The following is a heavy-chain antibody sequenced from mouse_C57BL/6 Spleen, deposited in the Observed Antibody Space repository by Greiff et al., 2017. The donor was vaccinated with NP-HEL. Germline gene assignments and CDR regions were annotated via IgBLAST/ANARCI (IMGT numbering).Heavy chain of an antibody. CDR2: ISYDGSN. Sequence: EVKLMESGPGLVKPSQSLSLTCSVTGYSITSGYYWNWIRQFPGNKLEWMGYISYDGSNNYNPSLKNRISITRDTSKNQFFLKLNSVTTEDTATYYCARYGSRVFDYWGQGTTLTVSS. J-gene: IGHJ2*01. V-gene: IGHV3-6*01. CDR3: ARYGSRVFDY. CDR1: GYSITSGYY. D-gene: IGHD1-1*01.